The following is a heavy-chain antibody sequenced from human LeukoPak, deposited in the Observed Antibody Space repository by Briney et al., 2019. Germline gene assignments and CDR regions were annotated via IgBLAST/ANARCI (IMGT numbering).Heavy chain of an antibody. J-gene: IGHJ5*02. CDR2: ISSSSSTI. Sequence: GGTLRLSCAASGFTFSSYGMSWVRQAPGKGLEWVSYISSSSSTIYYADSVKGRFTISRDNAKNSLYLQMNSLRAEDTAVYYCTRRTPWGSQSGFDPWGQGTLVTVSS. CDR3: TRRTPWGSQSGFDP. CDR1: GFTFSSYG. V-gene: IGHV3-48*01. D-gene: IGHD7-27*01.